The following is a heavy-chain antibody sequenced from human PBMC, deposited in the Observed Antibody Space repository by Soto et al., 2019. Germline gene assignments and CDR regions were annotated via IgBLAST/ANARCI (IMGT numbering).Heavy chain of an antibody. Sequence: GPTLVNPTHTLTLTCTFSAFSLTTSGVGVAWIRQPPGKALEWLALIYWDDDKRYSPSLKSRLTVTKDTSKNQVVLTMTNMDPVDTATYYCAHTRGGGNSALIDYWGQGTLVTVSS. CDR2: IYWDDDK. CDR3: AHTRGGGNSALIDY. J-gene: IGHJ4*02. D-gene: IGHD1-1*01. CDR1: AFSLTTSGVG. V-gene: IGHV2-5*02.